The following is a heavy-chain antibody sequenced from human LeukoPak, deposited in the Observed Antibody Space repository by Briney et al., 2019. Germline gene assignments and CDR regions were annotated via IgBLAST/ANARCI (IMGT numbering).Heavy chain of an antibody. Sequence: GASVKVSCKASGYTFTSYYMHWVRQVPGQGLEWMGIINPSGGSTSYAQKFQGRVTMTRDTSTSTVYMELSSLRSEDTAVYYCAREGITMVRGTNYYYYYGMDVWGKGTTVTVSS. V-gene: IGHV1-46*01. CDR2: INPSGGST. CDR1: GYTFTSYY. J-gene: IGHJ6*04. CDR3: AREGITMVRGTNYYYYYGMDV. D-gene: IGHD3-10*01.